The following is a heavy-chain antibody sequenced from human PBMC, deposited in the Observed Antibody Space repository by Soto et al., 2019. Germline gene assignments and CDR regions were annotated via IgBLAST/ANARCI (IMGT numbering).Heavy chain of an antibody. CDR3: ARVVPGAEAWFGP. D-gene: IGHD2-2*01. CDR2: ISLYSDGT. CDR1: GYTFSNYG. Sequence: QVQLVQSGGEVKRPGASVKVSCKTSGYTFSNYGITWVRQAPGQPLEWLGWISLYSDGTNYAQKFQGRVSMTTDTSPTTAYVELRSLRSDDTAVYYCARVVPGAEAWFGPWGKGTLVTVST. J-gene: IGHJ5*02. V-gene: IGHV1-18*01.